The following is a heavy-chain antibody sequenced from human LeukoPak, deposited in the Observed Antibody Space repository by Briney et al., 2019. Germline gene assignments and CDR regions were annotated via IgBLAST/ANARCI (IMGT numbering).Heavy chain of an antibody. J-gene: IGHJ4*02. D-gene: IGHD4-17*01. V-gene: IGHV3-66*01. Sequence: GGSLRLSCAASGFTVSSSYMSWVRQAPGKGLECVSVISRSGSTYYADSVKGRFTISRDNSKNTLYLQMNSLRAEDTAVYYCARDCGGDSDYWGQGTLVTVSS. CDR3: ARDCGGDSDY. CDR2: ISRSGST. CDR1: GFTVSSSY.